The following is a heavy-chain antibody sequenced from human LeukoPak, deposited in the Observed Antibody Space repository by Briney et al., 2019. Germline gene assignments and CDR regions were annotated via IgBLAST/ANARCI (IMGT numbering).Heavy chain of an antibody. Sequence: GGSLRLSCAASGFTFSSYGMHWVRQAPGKGLEWVAVISYDGSNKYYADSVRGRFTISRDNSKNTLYLQMNSLRAEDTAVYYCAKDNLYDAFDIWGRGTLVTVSS. CDR1: GFTFSSYG. CDR3: AKDNLYDAFDI. J-gene: IGHJ2*01. CDR2: ISYDGSNK. D-gene: IGHD2-8*01. V-gene: IGHV3-30*18.